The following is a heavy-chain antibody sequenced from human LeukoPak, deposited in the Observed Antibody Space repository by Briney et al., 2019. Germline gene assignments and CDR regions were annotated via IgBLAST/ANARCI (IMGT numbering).Heavy chain of an antibody. J-gene: IGHJ4*02. CDR3: AKNRDSSDYPRDFDY. V-gene: IGHV3-30*02. CDR1: RFTFSSYG. CDR2: IRHDGSYQ. D-gene: IGHD6-19*01. Sequence: GGSLRLSCAASRFTFSSYGMHWVRQTPGKGPEWVAFIRHDGSYQQYADSVKGRFPVSRDNSKDTVYLQMNSLRTEDTAVYYCAKNRDSSDYPRDFDYWGQGTPVTVSS.